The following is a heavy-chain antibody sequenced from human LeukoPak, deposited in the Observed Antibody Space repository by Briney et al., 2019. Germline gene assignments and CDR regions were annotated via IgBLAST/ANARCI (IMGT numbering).Heavy chain of an antibody. CDR3: ARTLVVINDAFDI. J-gene: IGHJ3*02. CDR2: INPNSGGT. D-gene: IGHD3-22*01. V-gene: IGHV1-2*02. Sequence: ASVKVSCKASGYTFTGYYMHWVRQAPGQGLEWMGWINPNSGGTNYAQKFQGRVTMTRETSISTAYMELSRLRSDDTAVYYCARTLVVINDAFDIWGQGTMVTVSS. CDR1: GYTFTGYY.